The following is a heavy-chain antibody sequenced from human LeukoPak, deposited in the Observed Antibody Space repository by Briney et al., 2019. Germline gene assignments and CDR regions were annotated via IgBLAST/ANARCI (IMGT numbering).Heavy chain of an antibody. J-gene: IGHJ4*02. D-gene: IGHD3-3*01. CDR1: GGSISSGGYY. V-gene: IGHV4-30-2*03. Sequence: PSETLSLTCTVSGGSISSGGYYWSWIRQPPGKGLEWIGSIYYSGSTYYNPSLKSRVTISVDTSKNQFSLKLSSVTAADTAVYYCARHGSPYYDFWSGYYNYWGQGTLVTVSS. CDR2: IYYSGST. CDR3: ARHGSPYYDFWSGYYNY.